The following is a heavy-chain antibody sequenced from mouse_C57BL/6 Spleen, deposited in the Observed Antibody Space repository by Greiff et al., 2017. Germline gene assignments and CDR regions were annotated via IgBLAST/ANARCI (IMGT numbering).Heavy chain of an antibody. Sequence: QVQLQQSGAELVKPGASVKISYKASGYAFSSYWMNWVKQRPGKGLEWIGQIYPGDGDTNYNGKFKGKATLTAAKSSSTAYMQRSSLTSEDSAFYFCSRASSYYYGSSYPFAYWGQGTLVTVSA. CDR3: SRASSYYYGSSYPFAY. V-gene: IGHV1-80*01. D-gene: IGHD1-1*01. CDR2: IYPGDGDT. J-gene: IGHJ3*01. CDR1: GYAFSSYW.